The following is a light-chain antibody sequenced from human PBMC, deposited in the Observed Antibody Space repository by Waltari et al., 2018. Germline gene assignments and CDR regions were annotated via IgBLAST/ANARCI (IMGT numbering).Light chain of an antibody. Sequence: DIQMTKFPSSLSASVGDRVTIACRASQGISNYLNWYQQKPGKAPKRLIYDASSLQSGVPSRFSGSGSGTVFTLTISSLQPEDFATYYCLQYNSAPFTFGPGTKLDIK. CDR3: LQYNSAPFT. V-gene: IGKV1-17*01. CDR2: DAS. J-gene: IGKJ3*01. CDR1: QGISNY.